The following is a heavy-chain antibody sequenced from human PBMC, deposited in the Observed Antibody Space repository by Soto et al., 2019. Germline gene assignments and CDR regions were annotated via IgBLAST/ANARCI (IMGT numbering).Heavy chain of an antibody. Sequence: SETLSLTCSVSGGSIGSVSYYWGWIRQPPGKGLEWIGSIYYSGSAYYSPSLKSRVTMSVDTSKNQLSLELRSVTAADTAVYYCARLHCNSPNCVPLDPWGQGTLVTVSS. D-gene: IGHD2-2*01. CDR3: ARLHCNSPNCVPLDP. CDR1: GGSIGSVSYY. J-gene: IGHJ5*02. V-gene: IGHV4-39*01. CDR2: IYYSGSA.